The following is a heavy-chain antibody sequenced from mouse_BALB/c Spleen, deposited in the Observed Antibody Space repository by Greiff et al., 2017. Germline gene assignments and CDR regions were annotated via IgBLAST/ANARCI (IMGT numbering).Heavy chain of an antibody. V-gene: IGHV4-1*02. CDR3: ARSHLLPYAMDY. CDR1: GFDFSRYW. J-gene: IGHJ4*01. D-gene: IGHD1-1*01. CDR2: INPDSSTI. Sequence: VQLKESGGGLVQPGGSLKLSCAASGFDFSRYWMSWVRQAPGKGLEWIGEINPDSSTINYTPSLKDKFIISRDNAKNTLYLQMSKVRSEDTALYYCARSHLLPYAMDYWGQGTSVTVSS.